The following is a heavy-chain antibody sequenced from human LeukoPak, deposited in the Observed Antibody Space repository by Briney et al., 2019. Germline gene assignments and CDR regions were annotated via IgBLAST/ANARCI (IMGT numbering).Heavy chain of an antibody. CDR3: ARGPWGYGITMVRGVYFDY. Sequence: PGGSLRLSCAASGFTFDDYGMSWVRQAPGKGLEWVSGINWNGGSTGYADSVKGRFTISRDNAKNSLYLQMNSLRAEDTALYYCARGPWGYGITMVRGVYFDYWGQGTLVTVSS. D-gene: IGHD3-10*01. V-gene: IGHV3-20*04. J-gene: IGHJ4*02. CDR2: INWNGGST. CDR1: GFTFDDYG.